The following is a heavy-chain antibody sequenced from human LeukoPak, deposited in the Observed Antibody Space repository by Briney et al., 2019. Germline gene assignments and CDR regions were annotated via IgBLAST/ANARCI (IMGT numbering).Heavy chain of an antibody. CDR2: VYYTGST. CDR1: GGSINTYY. V-gene: IGHV4-59*08. J-gene: IGHJ4*02. Sequence: PSETLSLTCTVSGGSINTYYWSWIRQPPGKGVEWIGYVYYTGSTNYNPSLESRVTLSVDTSKNQFSLKLSSVTAADTAVYYGARHDSGRYPLDYWGQGTLVTVSS. D-gene: IGHD1-26*01. CDR3: ARHDSGRYPLDY.